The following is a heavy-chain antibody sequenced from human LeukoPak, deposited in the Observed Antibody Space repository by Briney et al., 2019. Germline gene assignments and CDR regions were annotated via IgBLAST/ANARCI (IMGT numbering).Heavy chain of an antibody. V-gene: IGHV4-61*02. CDR2: INNSGNT. Sequence: SETLSLTCTVSGGSISSGGYYWNWIRQPAGKGLEWIGRINNSGNTNYNPSLKTRATISVDTSKNQFPLRLTSMTAADTAVYFCARDHLEIDYWGQGTLVTVSS. D-gene: IGHD3-3*01. J-gene: IGHJ4*02. CDR1: GGSISSGGYY. CDR3: ARDHLEIDY.